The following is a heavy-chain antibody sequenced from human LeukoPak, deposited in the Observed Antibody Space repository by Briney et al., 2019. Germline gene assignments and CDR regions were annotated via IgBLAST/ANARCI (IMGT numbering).Heavy chain of an antibody. J-gene: IGHJ4*02. CDR3: AKRIQYSSPDSYFDF. CDR1: GFTFSTYA. D-gene: IGHD6-6*01. CDR2: ISPSGGDT. V-gene: IGHV3-23*01. Sequence: GGSLRLSCAASGFTFSTYAMAWVRQAPGKGLEWVSSISPSGGDTYYADSVRGRFTTSRDNSKYTVYLQMNSLRAEDTAVYYCAKRIQYSSPDSYFDFWGQGTLVTVSS.